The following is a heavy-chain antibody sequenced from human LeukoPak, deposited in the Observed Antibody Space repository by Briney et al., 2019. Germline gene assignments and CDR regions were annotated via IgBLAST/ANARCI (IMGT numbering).Heavy chain of an antibody. CDR2: INAGNGNT. CDR1: GYTFTGYY. J-gene: IGHJ6*02. Sequence: GASVKVSCKASGYTFTGYYMHWVRQAPGQGLEWMGWINAGNGNTKYSQKFQGRVTITRDTSASTAYMELSSLRSEDTAVYYCARLPLGTVFNYYYYYGMDVWGQGTTVTVSS. CDR3: ARLPLGTVFNYYYYYGMDV. V-gene: IGHV1-3*01. D-gene: IGHD1-7*01.